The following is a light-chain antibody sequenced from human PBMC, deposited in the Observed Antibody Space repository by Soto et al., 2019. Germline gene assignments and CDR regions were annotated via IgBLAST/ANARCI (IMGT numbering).Light chain of an antibody. CDR1: QSVSSY. CDR2: DAS. J-gene: IGKJ5*01. V-gene: IGKV3-11*01. CDR3: QQRADWPIT. Sequence: EIVFTQSPSTLSLSPVERATLSCRASQSVSSYLAWYQQKPGQAPRLLIYDASNRATGIPARFSGSGSGTDFTLTISSLEPDDFAVYYCQQRADWPITFGQGTRLEIK.